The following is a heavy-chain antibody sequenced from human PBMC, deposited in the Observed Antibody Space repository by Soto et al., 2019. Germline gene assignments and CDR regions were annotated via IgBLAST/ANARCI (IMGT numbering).Heavy chain of an antibody. CDR2: IKSKTDGGTT. D-gene: IGHD3-3*01. V-gene: IGHV3-15*07. Sequence: GGSLRLSCAASGFTFSNAWMNWVRQAPGKGLEWVGRIKSKTDGGTTDYAAPVKGRFTISRDDSKSTLYLQMNSLKTEDTAVYYCTTLGFGVVIVYYYYGMDVWGQGTTVTVSS. J-gene: IGHJ6*02. CDR3: TTLGFGVVIVYYYYGMDV. CDR1: GFTFSNAW.